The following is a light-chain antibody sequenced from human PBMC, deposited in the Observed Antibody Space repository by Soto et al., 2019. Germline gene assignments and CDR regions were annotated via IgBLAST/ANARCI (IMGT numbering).Light chain of an antibody. CDR1: QSVSSN. J-gene: IGKJ1*01. V-gene: IGKV3-15*01. CDR3: QQYNNWPPEKT. Sequence: EIVMTQSPATLSVSPGERATLSCRASQSVSSNLAWYQQKPGQAPRLLIYGASTRATGIPARFSGSGSGTEFTLTISRLQSEDFAVYYCQQYNNWPPEKTFGQGTKVEIK. CDR2: GAS.